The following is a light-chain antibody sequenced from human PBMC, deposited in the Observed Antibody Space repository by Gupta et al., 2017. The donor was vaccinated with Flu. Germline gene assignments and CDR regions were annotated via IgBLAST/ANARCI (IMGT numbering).Light chain of an antibody. J-gene: IGKJ5*01. CDR1: QSLLHSNGYNY. CDR2: LGS. CDR3: MQALQTPLIT. Sequence: DIVMTQSPLSLPVTPGEPASISCSSSQSLLHSNGYNYLDWYLQKPGQSPQILIYLGSNRAAGVPDRFSGSGSGTDFTLKIIRVEADDVLVYYCMQALQTPLITFGQGTRLEIK. V-gene: IGKV2-28*01.